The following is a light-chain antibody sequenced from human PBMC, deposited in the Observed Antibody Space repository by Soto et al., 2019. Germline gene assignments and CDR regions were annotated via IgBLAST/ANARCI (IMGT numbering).Light chain of an antibody. V-gene: IGKV3-15*01. Sequence: EIEMTQSPATLSVSPGERATLSCRARQSVSSNLAWYQQKPGQTPRLLIYGASTRATDIPARFSGNGSGTEFTLTISSLQSEDFAVYYCQQYNNWPPWTVGQGTKVEIK. J-gene: IGKJ1*01. CDR3: QQYNNWPPWT. CDR1: QSVSSN. CDR2: GAS.